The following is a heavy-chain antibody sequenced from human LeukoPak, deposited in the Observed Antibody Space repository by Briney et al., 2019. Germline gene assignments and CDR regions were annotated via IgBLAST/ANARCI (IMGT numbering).Heavy chain of an antibody. CDR3: AGDGLKYSCSWDY. CDR2: ICAYICKK. Sequence: ASVKVSCKASGYSFTSYGMSWVRQAPGQGLEWMGGICAYICKKNYAQQLQGRVTMTTDTTTSKDHMEPRRQRFYDTAVCDCAGDGLKYSCSWDYGARGPRDTVST. CDR1: GYSFTSYG. V-gene: IGHV1-18*01. D-gene: IGHD6-13*01. J-gene: IGHJ4*02.